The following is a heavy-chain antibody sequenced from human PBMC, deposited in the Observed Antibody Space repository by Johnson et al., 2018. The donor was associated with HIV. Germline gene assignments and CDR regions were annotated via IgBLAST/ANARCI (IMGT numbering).Heavy chain of an antibody. Sequence: VQLVESGGGLVQPGGSLRLSCAASGFTFSSYAMSWVRQAPGKGLEWVSAISGSGGSTYYADSVKGRFTISRDNSKNTLYLQMNSLRAEDTAVYYCARDSECERGQEGAFDIWGQGTMVTVSS. J-gene: IGHJ3*02. CDR3: ARDSECERGQEGAFDI. CDR2: ISGSGGST. D-gene: IGHD3-3*01. V-gene: IGHV3-23*04. CDR1: GFTFSSYA.